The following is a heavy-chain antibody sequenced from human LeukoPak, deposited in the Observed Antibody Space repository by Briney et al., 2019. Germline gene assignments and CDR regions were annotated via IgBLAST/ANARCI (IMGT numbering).Heavy chain of an antibody. J-gene: IGHJ3*02. CDR3: ARRHPHSVVATDFDI. CDR2: INWNGGST. Sequence: GGSLRLSCAASGFTFSSYAMSWVRQAPGKGLEWVSGINWNGGSTGYADSVKGRFTISRDNAKNSLYLQMNSLRAEDTALYYCARRHPHSVVATDFDIWGQGTMVTVSS. CDR1: GFTFSSYA. D-gene: IGHD2-15*01. V-gene: IGHV3-20*04.